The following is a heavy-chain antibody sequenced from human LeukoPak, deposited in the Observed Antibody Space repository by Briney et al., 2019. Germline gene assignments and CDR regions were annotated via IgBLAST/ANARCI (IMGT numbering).Heavy chain of an antibody. D-gene: IGHD5-12*01. V-gene: IGHV3-48*03. CDR1: GFTFSSYE. J-gene: IGHJ6*02. CDR3: ARELKTSGFDP. Sequence: GGSLRLSCAASGFTFSSYEMNWVRQAPGKGLEWVSYISTSATRLDYADSVKGRFTISRDNARNSLYLQMDSLRAEDTAVYYCARELKTSGFDPWGQGTTVTVSS. CDR2: ISTSATRL.